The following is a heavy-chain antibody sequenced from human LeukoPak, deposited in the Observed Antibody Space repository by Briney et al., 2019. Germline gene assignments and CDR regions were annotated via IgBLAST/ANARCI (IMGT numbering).Heavy chain of an antibody. Sequence: GGSLRLSCAASGFTFDDYAMHWVRQAPGKGLEWVSGISWNSGNIRYADSVKGRFTISRDNAKNSLYLQMNSLRAEDTALYYCAKAYSSSPYYFDYWGQGTLVTVSS. CDR3: AKAYSSSPYYFDY. CDR2: ISWNSGNI. CDR1: GFTFDDYA. J-gene: IGHJ4*02. V-gene: IGHV3-9*01. D-gene: IGHD6-13*01.